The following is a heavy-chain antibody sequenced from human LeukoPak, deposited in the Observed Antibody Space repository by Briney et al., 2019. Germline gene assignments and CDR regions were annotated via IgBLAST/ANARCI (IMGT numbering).Heavy chain of an antibody. CDR3: ARGASSGYRIDY. Sequence: GGSLRLSCAASGFTFNNYWMHWVRQAPGKGLVWVSRVSKDGSTTNYADSVKGRFTISRDNAKNTLYLQMNSLTAEDTALYYCARGASSGYRIDYWGQGTLVTVSS. CDR1: GFTFNNYW. V-gene: IGHV3-74*01. CDR2: VSKDGSTT. D-gene: IGHD5-18*01. J-gene: IGHJ4*02.